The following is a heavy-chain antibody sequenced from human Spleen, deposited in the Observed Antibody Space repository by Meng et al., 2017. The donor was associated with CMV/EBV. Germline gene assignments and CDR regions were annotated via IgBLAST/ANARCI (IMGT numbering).Heavy chain of an antibody. Sequence: ASVKVSCKASGGTFSSYAISWVRQAPGQGLEWMGWISAYNGNTNYAQKLQGRVTMTTDTSTSTVYMELRSLRSDDTAVYYCARRNLAEVSDYWGQGTLVTVSS. CDR2: ISAYNGNT. J-gene: IGHJ4*02. V-gene: IGHV1-18*01. CDR3: ARRNLAEVSDY. CDR1: GGTFSSYA. D-gene: IGHD3-16*01.